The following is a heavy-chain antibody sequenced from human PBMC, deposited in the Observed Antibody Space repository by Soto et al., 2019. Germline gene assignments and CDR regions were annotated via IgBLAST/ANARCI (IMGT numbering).Heavy chain of an antibody. Sequence: QITLSESGPTLVKPTQTLTLTCTFSGFSFITSQVGVCWIRQPPGRAQEWLAIIYWDDDNRYSPSLRSRITITKNTSKNQVVLTMTNMDPEDTGTYYCAHRPGGAMSGWHNGYFGYWGRGALVTVSS. CDR2: IYWDDDN. CDR3: AHRPGGAMSGWHNGYFGY. D-gene: IGHD6-19*01. J-gene: IGHJ4*02. CDR1: GFSFITSQVG. V-gene: IGHV2-5*02.